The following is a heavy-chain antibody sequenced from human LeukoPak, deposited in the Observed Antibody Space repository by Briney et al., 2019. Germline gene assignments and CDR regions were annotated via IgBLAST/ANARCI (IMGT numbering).Heavy chain of an antibody. CDR2: ISYDGSNK. CDR3: ARAVYDYVWGSYRPDRYYDAFDI. CDR1: GFTFSSYA. V-gene: IGHV3-30-3*01. J-gene: IGHJ3*02. D-gene: IGHD3-16*02. Sequence: GRSLRLSCAASGFTFSSYAMHWVRQAPGKGLEWVAVISYDGSNKYYAVSVKGRFTISRVNSKNTLYLQMNSLRAEDTAVYYCARAVYDYVWGSYRPDRYYDAFDIWGQGTMVTVSS.